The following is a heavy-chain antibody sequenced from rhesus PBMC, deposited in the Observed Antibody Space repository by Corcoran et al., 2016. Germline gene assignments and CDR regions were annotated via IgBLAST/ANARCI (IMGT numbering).Heavy chain of an antibody. J-gene: IGHJ6*01. CDR3: ARWSIAAAGYYYGLDS. D-gene: IGHD6-31*01. Sequence: QVQLQESGPGLVKPSETLSLTCAVSGGSISSNYWSWIRQPPGKGLEWIGRIYGSGGSTDYNPSLKSRGTISTDTSKNQFSLKLSSVTAADTAVYYCARWSIAAAGYYYGLDSWGQGVVVTVSS. CDR2: IYGSGGST. V-gene: IGHV4-160*01. CDR1: GGSISSNY.